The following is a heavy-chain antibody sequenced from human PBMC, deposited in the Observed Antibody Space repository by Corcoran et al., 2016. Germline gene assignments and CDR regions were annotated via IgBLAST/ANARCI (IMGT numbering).Heavy chain of an antibody. CDR3: ARTCLVESSSWSLHYGMDV. CDR2: ISSSRGYI. J-gene: IGHJ6*02. CDR1: GFTFSDYS. D-gene: IGHD6-6*01. V-gene: IGHV3-21*02. Sequence: EVQLVESGGGLVKPGGSLRLSCVGSGFTFSDYSMTWVRQAPGKGLEWVSSISSSRGYIYYADSVKGRCTISRDNAKNSLCLQMESLRAEDTATYYCARTCLVESSSWSLHYGMDVWGQGTTVIVSS.